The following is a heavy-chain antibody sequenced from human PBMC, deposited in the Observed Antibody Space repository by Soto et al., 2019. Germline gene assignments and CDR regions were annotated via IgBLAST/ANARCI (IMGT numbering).Heavy chain of an antibody. Sequence: ASVKVTCKASGYTFTSYGISWVRQAPGQGLEWMGWISAYNGSTNYAQKLQGRVTMTTDTSTSTAYMELRSLRSDDTAVYYCARIDYDFWSGYYWVDPWGQGTLVTVSS. J-gene: IGHJ5*02. CDR2: ISAYNGST. CDR3: ARIDYDFWSGYYWVDP. CDR1: GYTFTSYG. D-gene: IGHD3-3*01. V-gene: IGHV1-18*04.